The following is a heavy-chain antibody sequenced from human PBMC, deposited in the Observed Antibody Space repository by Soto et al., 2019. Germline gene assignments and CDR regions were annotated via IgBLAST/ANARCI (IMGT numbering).Heavy chain of an antibody. V-gene: IGHV1-2*02. CDR1: GYTFTGYY. CDR3: ARYSMVRGVPFDY. J-gene: IGHJ4*02. Sequence: ASVKVSCKASGYTFTGYYMHWVRQAPGQGLEWMGWINPNSGGTNYAQKFQGRVTMTRDTSISTAYMELSRLRSDDTAVYYCARYSMVRGVPFDYWGQGTLVTSPQ. CDR2: INPNSGGT. D-gene: IGHD3-10*01.